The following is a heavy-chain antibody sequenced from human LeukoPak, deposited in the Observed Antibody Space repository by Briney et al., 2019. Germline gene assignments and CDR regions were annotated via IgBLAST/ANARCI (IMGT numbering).Heavy chain of an antibody. D-gene: IGHD4-17*01. J-gene: IGHJ4*02. Sequence: ASVKVSCKASGYTFNRYGMNWVRQAPGQGLEWMGWINTNTGNPTYAQGFTGRFVFSLDTSVSTAYLQISSLKAEDTAVYYCARGYTKDMTSVTHFDYWGQGTLVTVSS. V-gene: IGHV7-4-1*02. CDR1: GYTFNRYG. CDR3: ARGYTKDMTSVTHFDY. CDR2: INTNTGNP.